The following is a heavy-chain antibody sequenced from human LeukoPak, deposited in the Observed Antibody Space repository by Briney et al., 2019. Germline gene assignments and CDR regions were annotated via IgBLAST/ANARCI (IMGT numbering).Heavy chain of an antibody. CDR3: AREYGEGYYYYYMDV. Sequence: GGSLRLSCAASGFTFSSYSMNWVRQAPGKGLEWVSSISSSSSYIYYADSVKGRFTISRDNAKNSLYLQMNSLRAEDTAVYYCAREYGEGYYYYYMDVWGKGTTVTVSS. J-gene: IGHJ6*03. D-gene: IGHD4-17*01. CDR1: GFTFSSYS. V-gene: IGHV3-21*01. CDR2: ISSSSSYI.